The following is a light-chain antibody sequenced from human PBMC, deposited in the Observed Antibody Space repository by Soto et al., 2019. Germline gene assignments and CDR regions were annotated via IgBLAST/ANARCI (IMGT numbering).Light chain of an antibody. CDR2: GAS. J-gene: IGKJ1*01. Sequence: EIVLTQSPGTLSLSPGERATLSCRASQSVSSSYLAWYQQKPGQAPRLLIYGASSGATGIPDRFSGSGSGTDFTLTISRLEPEDFAVYYCQHYGRSPITFGQGTKVDIK. CDR3: QHYGRSPIT. V-gene: IGKV3-20*01. CDR1: QSVSSSY.